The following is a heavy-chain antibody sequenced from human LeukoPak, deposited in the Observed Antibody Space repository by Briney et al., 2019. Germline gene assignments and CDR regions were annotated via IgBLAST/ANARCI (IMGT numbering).Heavy chain of an antibody. D-gene: IGHD6-13*01. Sequence: PGGSLRLSCAASGFTFSDYDMSWVRQAPCKGLEWVSSMTTTSSYMYYADSVKGRFTISRDNAKNSLYLQMNSLRVEDTALYYCARLIGLTIAAAATDYWGQGALVTVSS. CDR1: GFTFSDYD. CDR3: ARLIGLTIAAAATDY. CDR2: MTTTSSYM. V-gene: IGHV3-21*01. J-gene: IGHJ4*02.